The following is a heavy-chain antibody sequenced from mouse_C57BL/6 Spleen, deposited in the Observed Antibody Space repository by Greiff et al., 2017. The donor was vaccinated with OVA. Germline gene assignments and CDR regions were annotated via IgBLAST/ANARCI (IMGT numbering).Heavy chain of an antibody. CDR1: GFSLTSYG. V-gene: IGHV2-5*01. J-gene: IGHJ1*03. CDR2: IWRGGST. D-gene: IGHD1-1*01. CDR3: AKGDYYGSSYGYFDV. Sequence: QVQLQQSGPGLVQPSQSLSITCTVSGFSLTSYGVHWVRQSPGKGLEWLGVIWRGGSTDYTAAFMSRLSITKDNSKSHVFFKMNSLQADDTAIYYCAKGDYYGSSYGYFDVWGTGTTVTVSS.